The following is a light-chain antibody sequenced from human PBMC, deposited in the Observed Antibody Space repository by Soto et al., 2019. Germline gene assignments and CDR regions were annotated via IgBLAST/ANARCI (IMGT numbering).Light chain of an antibody. V-gene: IGLV2-14*01. CDR2: EVS. CDR1: SNDVGGYNY. J-gene: IGLJ1*01. Sequence: QSVLTQPASVSGSPGQSITMSCTGTSNDVGGYNYVSWFQQHPGKAPKLLIFEVSNRPSGVSHRFSGSKSGNTASLTISGLQAEDEADYYCSSFTSTSTLVFGSGTKVTVL. CDR3: SSFTSTSTLV.